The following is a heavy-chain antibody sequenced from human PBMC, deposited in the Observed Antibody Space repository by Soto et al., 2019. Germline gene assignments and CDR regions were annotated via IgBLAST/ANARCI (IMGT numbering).Heavy chain of an antibody. V-gene: IGHV4-31*03. CDR1: GGSISSGGYY. CDR2: IYYSGST. J-gene: IGHJ3*02. Sequence: SETLSLTCTVSGGSISSGGYYWSWIRQHPGKGLEWIGYIYYSGSTYYNPSLKSRVTISVDTSKNQFSLKLSSVTAADTAVYYCAGEDSSGYTFDIWGQGTMVT. D-gene: IGHD3-22*01. CDR3: AGEDSSGYTFDI.